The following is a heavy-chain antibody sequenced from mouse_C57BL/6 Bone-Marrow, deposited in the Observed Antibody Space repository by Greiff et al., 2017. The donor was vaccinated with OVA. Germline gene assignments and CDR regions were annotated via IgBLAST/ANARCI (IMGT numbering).Heavy chain of an antibody. CDR2: INPSSGYT. D-gene: IGHD2-5*01. Sequence: QVHVKQSGAELAKPGASVKLSCKASGYTFTSYWMHWVKQRPGQGLEWIGYINPSSGYTKYNQKFKDKATLTADKSSSTAYRQRSSLTYEDSAVYYCASWDYSNYLAWFAYWGQGTLVTVSA. CDR3: ASWDYSNYLAWFAY. V-gene: IGHV1-7*01. J-gene: IGHJ3*01. CDR1: GYTFTSYW.